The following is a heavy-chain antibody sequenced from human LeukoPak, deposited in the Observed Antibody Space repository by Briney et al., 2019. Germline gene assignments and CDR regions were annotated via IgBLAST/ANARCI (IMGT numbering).Heavy chain of an antibody. CDR2: INWNGGST. V-gene: IGHV3-20*04. J-gene: IGHJ4*02. CDR3: ARGRLYYYDSSGYLLMDYFDY. D-gene: IGHD3-22*01. Sequence: GGSLRLSCAASGFTFDDYGMRWVRQAPGEGLEWVSGINWNGGSTGYADSVKGRFTISRDNAKNSLYLQMNSLRAEDTALYYCARGRLYYYDSSGYLLMDYFDYWGQGTLVTVSS. CDR1: GFTFDDYG.